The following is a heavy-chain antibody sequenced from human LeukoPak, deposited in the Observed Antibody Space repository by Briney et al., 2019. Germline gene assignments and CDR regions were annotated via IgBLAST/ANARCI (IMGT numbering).Heavy chain of an antibody. D-gene: IGHD2/OR15-2a*01. CDR1: GYTFTAYN. CDR3: ARALVRISMTF. J-gene: IGHJ4*02. Sequence: ASVKVSCKASGYTFTAYNFHWVRQAPGQGLEWMGWINPNSGGTNYAQQFQGRVTMTRDTSISTAYMELSRLRSDDTALYYCARALVRISMTFWGQGTQVTVSS. V-gene: IGHV1-2*02. CDR2: INPNSGGT.